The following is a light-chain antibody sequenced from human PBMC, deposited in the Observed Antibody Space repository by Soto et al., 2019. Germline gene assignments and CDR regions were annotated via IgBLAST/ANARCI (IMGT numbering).Light chain of an antibody. CDR1: SGSVSTSYY. V-gene: IGLV8-61*01. CDR2: NTN. J-gene: IGLJ3*02. CDR3: VLYMGSGISV. Sequence: QAVVTQEPSFSVSPGRTVTLTCGLSSGSVSTSYYPSWYQQTPGQAPRTLIYNTNTRSSGVPDRFSGSILGNKADLTITGAHADYESDYSCVLYMGSGISVFGGGTNLTVL.